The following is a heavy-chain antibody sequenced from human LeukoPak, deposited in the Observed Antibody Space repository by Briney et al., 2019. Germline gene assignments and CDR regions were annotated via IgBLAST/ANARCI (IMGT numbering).Heavy chain of an antibody. CDR2: IYWDDDK. CDR3: AHSREIVAGTSVTEYFQH. V-gene: IGHV2-5*02. D-gene: IGHD6-19*01. Sequence: SGPTLVNPTQTLTLTCTFSGFSLSTSGVGVGWIRQPPGKALEWLALIYWDDDKRYSPSLKSRLTITKDTSKNQVVLTMTNMDPVDTATYYCAHSREIVAGTSVTEYFQHWGQGTLVTVSS. J-gene: IGHJ1*01. CDR1: GFSLSTSGVG.